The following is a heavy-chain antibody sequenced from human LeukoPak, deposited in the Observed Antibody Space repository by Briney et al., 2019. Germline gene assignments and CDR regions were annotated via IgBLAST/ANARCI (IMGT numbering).Heavy chain of an antibody. D-gene: IGHD1-7*01. J-gene: IGHJ4*02. V-gene: IGHV3-66*02. CDR1: GLTVSSNY. CDR2: IYSGGST. Sequence: PGGSLRLSCAASGLTVSSNYMSWVRQAPGKGLEWVSVIYSGGSTYYADSVKGRFTISRDNSKNTLYLQMNSLRAEDTAVYYCARDKTGTTYGYFDYWGQGTLVTVSS. CDR3: ARDKTGTTYGYFDY.